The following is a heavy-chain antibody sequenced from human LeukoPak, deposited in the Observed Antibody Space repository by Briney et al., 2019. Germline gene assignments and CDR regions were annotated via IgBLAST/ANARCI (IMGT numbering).Heavy chain of an antibody. CDR3: ARARYSYGPLFDY. J-gene: IGHJ4*02. Sequence: PSETLSLTCAVYGGSFNGYYWSWIRQPPGKGLEWIGEINHSGSTNYNPSLKSRVTISVDTSKNQFSLKLSSVTAADTAVYYCARARYSYGPLFDYWGQGTLVTVSS. CDR2: INHSGST. D-gene: IGHD5-18*01. V-gene: IGHV4-34*01. CDR1: GGSFNGYY.